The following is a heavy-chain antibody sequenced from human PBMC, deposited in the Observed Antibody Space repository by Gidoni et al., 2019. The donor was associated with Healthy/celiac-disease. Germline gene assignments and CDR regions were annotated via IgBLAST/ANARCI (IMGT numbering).Heavy chain of an antibody. V-gene: IGHV4-34*01. CDR2: INHSGST. CDR3: ARDELWAYYYYGMDV. J-gene: IGHJ6*02. D-gene: IGHD5-18*01. Sequence: QVQLQQWGAGLLKPSETLSLTCAVYGGSFSGYYWSWIRQPPGKGLEWIGEINHSGSTNYNPALKSRVTISVDTSKNQFSLKLSSGTAADTAVYYCARDELWAYYYYGMDVWGQGTTVTVSS. CDR1: GGSFSGYY.